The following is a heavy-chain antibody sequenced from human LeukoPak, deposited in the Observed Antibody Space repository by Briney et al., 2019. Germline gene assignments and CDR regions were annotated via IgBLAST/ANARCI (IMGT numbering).Heavy chain of an antibody. CDR2: IYYSGST. Sequence: SETLSLTCTVSGGSISSYYWSWIRRPPGEGLGWMGYIYYSGSTNYNPSLNSRVAISVDTSKNQLSLKLSSVTAADTAVYYCARDSGSYQSPFDYWGQGTLVTVSS. CDR1: GGSISSYY. V-gene: IGHV4-59*01. J-gene: IGHJ4*02. CDR3: ARDSGSYQSPFDY. D-gene: IGHD1-26*01.